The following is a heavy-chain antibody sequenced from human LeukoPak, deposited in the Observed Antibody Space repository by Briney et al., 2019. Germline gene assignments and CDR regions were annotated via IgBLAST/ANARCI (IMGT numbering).Heavy chain of an antibody. D-gene: IGHD1-26*01. CDR1: GITFSTYE. CDR2: ISGSGNNI. J-gene: IGHJ4*02. CDR3: ARAIGRFFDY. V-gene: IGHV3-48*03. Sequence: GGSLRLSCAASGITFSTYEMNGVRQAPGKGLEWVSYISGSGNNIYYADSVKGRFTISRDNAKNSLYLQVNSLRAEDTAVYYCARAIGRFFDYWGQGTLVTVSS.